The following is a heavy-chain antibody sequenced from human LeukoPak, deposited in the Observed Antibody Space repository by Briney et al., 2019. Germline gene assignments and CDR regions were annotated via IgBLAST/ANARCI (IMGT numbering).Heavy chain of an antibody. CDR1: GGSFSGYF. D-gene: IGHD6-13*01. CDR2: INHSGST. J-gene: IGHJ5*02. V-gene: IGHV4-34*01. Sequence: SETLFLTCAVYGGSFSGYFWSWIRQPPGKGLEWIGEINHSGSTNYNSSLKSRVTISVDTSKNQLSLKLNSVTAADTAVYYCATRPDIAAAGPGWFDPWGQGTLVTVSS. CDR3: ATRPDIAAAGPGWFDP.